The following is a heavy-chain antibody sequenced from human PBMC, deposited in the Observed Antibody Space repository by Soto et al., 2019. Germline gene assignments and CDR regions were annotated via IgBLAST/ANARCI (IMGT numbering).Heavy chain of an antibody. D-gene: IGHD1-1*01. Sequence: ASVKVSCKASGYTFTIHTIHWVRQAPGQRLEWMGWINAGNGDTKSSQKFQGRVTFTRDTSASTVYMELSSLRSEDTAVYYCARDPGPYVFDIWGQGTMVTVSS. CDR2: INAGNGDT. CDR3: ARDPGPYVFDI. J-gene: IGHJ3*02. V-gene: IGHV1-3*01. CDR1: GYTFTIHT.